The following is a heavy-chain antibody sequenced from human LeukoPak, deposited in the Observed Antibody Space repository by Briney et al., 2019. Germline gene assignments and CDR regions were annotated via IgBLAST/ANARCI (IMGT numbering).Heavy chain of an antibody. Sequence: PGGSLRLSCAASGFIFNNYELNWVRQAPGKGLEWVSNISSSGNTIYYADSVKGRFTISRDNPKNSLYLQMNSLRADDTAIYYCARDTDGSLDYWGQGILVTVAS. D-gene: IGHD1-26*01. CDR1: GFIFNNYE. V-gene: IGHV3-48*03. CDR3: ARDTDGSLDY. CDR2: ISSSGNTI. J-gene: IGHJ4*02.